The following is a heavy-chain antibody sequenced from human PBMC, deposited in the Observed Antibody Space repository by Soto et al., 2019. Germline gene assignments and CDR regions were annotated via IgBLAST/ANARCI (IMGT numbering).Heavy chain of an antibody. Sequence: PSETLSLTCPVSGGSISSGDYYWSWIRQPPGKGLEWIGYIYYTGSTYYNPSLKSRVTISVDTSKNQFSLKLSSVTAADTAVYYCARCYYDILTGSRNWFDPWGQGTLVTVSS. J-gene: IGHJ5*02. CDR3: ARCYYDILTGSRNWFDP. V-gene: IGHV4-30-4*01. CDR1: GGSISSGDYY. CDR2: IYYTGST. D-gene: IGHD3-9*01.